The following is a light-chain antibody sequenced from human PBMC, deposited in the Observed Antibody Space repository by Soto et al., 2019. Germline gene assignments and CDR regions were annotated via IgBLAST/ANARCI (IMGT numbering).Light chain of an antibody. CDR2: GNS. CDR1: SSNIGAGYD. CDR3: QSYDSSLSGYV. Sequence: QSVLTQPPSVSGAPGQRVTISCTGSSSNIGAGYDVHWYQQLPGTAPKLLIYGNSNRPSGVPHRFSGSKSGTSASLAITGLQADDEADYNCQSYDSSLSGYVFGTGTKLTVL. J-gene: IGLJ1*01. V-gene: IGLV1-40*01.